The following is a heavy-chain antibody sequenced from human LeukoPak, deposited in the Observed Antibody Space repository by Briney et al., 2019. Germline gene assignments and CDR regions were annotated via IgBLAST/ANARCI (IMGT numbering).Heavy chain of an antibody. D-gene: IGHD2-2*01. J-gene: IGHJ4*02. Sequence: PSETLSLTCTVSNGSISTYYWSWIRQPPGEGLEWIGYIYTSETTNYNPSLKSRVTISADTSKNHFSLKLNSVTAADTAVYYWAGSAPAPKEFAYWGQGTLVTVSS. CDR3: AGSAPAPKEFAY. CDR2: IYTSETT. V-gene: IGHV4-4*09. CDR1: NGSISTYY.